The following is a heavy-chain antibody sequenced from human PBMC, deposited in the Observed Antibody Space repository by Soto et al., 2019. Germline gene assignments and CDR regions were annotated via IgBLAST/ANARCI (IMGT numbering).Heavy chain of an antibody. CDR1: GFTISSYW. Sequence: EVQLVESGGGLVQPGGSLRLSCAASGFTISSYWMHWVRQAPVKGLVWVSRINSDGGSTNYADSVKGRFTISRDNAKNTLYLQMSSLGAEDTAVYYCALKHSSSWAYYYYYMDVWGKGTTVTVSS. CDR2: INSDGGST. V-gene: IGHV3-74*01. D-gene: IGHD6-13*01. J-gene: IGHJ6*03. CDR3: ALKHSSSWAYYYYYMDV.